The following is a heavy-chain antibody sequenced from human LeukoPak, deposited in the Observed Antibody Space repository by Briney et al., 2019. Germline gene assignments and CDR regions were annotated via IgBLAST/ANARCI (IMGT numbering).Heavy chain of an antibody. V-gene: IGHV4-39*07. J-gene: IGHJ5*02. CDR1: GDSVTSSHYY. D-gene: IGHD3-10*01. CDR2: IDNSGTI. CDR3: ASHPTVYYYGSGSYSWFDP. Sequence: PSETLSLTCSVSGDSVTSSHYYWGWIRQPPGKRMEWIGTIDNSGTIYYNPSLKSRVTISLDTSKNQFSLKLSSVTAADTAVYYCASHPTVYYYGSGSYSWFDPWGQGTLVTVSS.